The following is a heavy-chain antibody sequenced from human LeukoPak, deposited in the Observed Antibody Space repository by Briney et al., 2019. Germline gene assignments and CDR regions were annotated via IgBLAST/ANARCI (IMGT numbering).Heavy chain of an antibody. CDR1: GASISSYY. D-gene: IGHD1-14*01. CDR2: IYYSGST. V-gene: IGHV4-59*01. CDR3: ARDIEPIGY. Sequence: SETLSLTCTVSGASISSYYWSWLRQPPGKGLEWIGYIYYSGSTNYNPSLKSRVTMSVDTTKNQFSLKLSSVTAADTAVYYCARDIEPIGYWGQGTLVTVSS. J-gene: IGHJ4*02.